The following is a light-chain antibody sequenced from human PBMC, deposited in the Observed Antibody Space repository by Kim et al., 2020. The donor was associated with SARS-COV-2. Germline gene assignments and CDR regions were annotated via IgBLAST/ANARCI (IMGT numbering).Light chain of an antibody. V-gene: IGKV3-15*01. CDR1: QTVTRN. CDR2: RAS. Sequence: EIMLTQSPATLSFSPGERVTLSCRASQTVTRNLAWYQQKGGQPPSLLISRASTRATDIPDRFSGSGSGTEFTLTIHSLRSEDSGNYYCQQFSKWPLTFGGGTKVDIK. J-gene: IGKJ4*01. CDR3: QQFSKWPLT.